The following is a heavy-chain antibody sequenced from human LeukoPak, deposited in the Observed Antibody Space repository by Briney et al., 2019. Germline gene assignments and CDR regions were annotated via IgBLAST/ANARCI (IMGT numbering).Heavy chain of an antibody. CDR3: ARECSGGSCYYWFDP. CDR1: GYTFTSYA. D-gene: IGHD2-15*01. J-gene: IGHJ5*02. Sequence: ASVKVSCKASGYTFTSYAMHWVRQAPGQRLEWMGWINAGNGNTKYSQKFQGRVTITRDTSASTAYMELGSLRSEDTAVYYCARECSGGSCYYWFDPWGQGTLVTVSS. CDR2: INAGNGNT. V-gene: IGHV1-3*01.